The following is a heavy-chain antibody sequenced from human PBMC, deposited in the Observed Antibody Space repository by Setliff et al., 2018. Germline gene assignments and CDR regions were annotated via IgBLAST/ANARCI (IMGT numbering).Heavy chain of an antibody. CDR3: ARETYDILTGYTYWYFDL. CDR1: GYTFTNYA. V-gene: IGHV1-3*01. D-gene: IGHD3-9*01. J-gene: IGHJ2*01. CDR2: INGDNGNT. Sequence: ASVKVSCKASGYTFTNYALHWLRQAPGQRLEWMAYINGDNGNTHYSQKFRGRVTVTRDTSASTVFMELSTLRSEDTAVYYCARETYDILTGYTYWYFDLWGRGTLVTVSS.